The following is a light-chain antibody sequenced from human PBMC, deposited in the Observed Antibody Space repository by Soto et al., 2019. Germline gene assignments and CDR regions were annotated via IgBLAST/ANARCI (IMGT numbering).Light chain of an antibody. V-gene: IGKV3-11*01. CDR1: QSVSSY. J-gene: IGKJ5*01. CDR3: QQRSSWPPT. Sequence: EVVLTQSPDTLSLSPGETATLSCRASQSVSSYLAWDQHRPGQAPRLLIYDASTRATGVPARFSGSGSGTDFTLTISSLEPEDFAVYYCQQRSSWPPTFGQGTRLEIK. CDR2: DAS.